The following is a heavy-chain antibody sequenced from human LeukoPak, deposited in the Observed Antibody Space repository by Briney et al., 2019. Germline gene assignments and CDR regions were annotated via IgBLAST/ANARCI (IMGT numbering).Heavy chain of an antibody. J-gene: IGHJ4*02. CDR3: GILPPGY. CDR2: IKSDGTSA. V-gene: IGHV3-74*01. CDR1: TSTGLVW. Sequence: AGGSLRLSCAASTSTGLVWMDWVRKAPGKGLVWVARIKSDGTSANYADSVRGRFTISRDDAKNTLYLLMNSLGDEDTAVYSCGILPPGYWGQGTQVTVS. D-gene: IGHD2-8*02.